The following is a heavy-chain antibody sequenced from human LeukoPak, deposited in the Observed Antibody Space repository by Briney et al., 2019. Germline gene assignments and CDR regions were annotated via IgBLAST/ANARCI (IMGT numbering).Heavy chain of an antibody. V-gene: IGHV3-23*01. CDR3: AKGRGCSSTSCHYYFDY. Sequence: GGSLRLSCAASGFTFSSYAMSWVRQAPGKGLEWVSAISGSGGSTYYADSVKGRFTISRDNSKNTLYLQMNSLRAEDTAVYYCAKGRGCSSTSCHYYFDYWGQGTQVTVSS. CDR2: ISGSGGST. D-gene: IGHD2-2*01. J-gene: IGHJ4*02. CDR1: GFTFSSYA.